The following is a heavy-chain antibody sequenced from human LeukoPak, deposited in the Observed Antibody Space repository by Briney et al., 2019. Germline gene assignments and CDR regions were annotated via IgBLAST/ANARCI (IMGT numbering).Heavy chain of an antibody. CDR1: GGSISSYY. J-gene: IGHJ6*03. CDR2: IYYSGSN. CDR3: ARGRIAARPYYYYYMDV. D-gene: IGHD6-6*01. Sequence: PSETLSLTCTVSGGSISSYYWSWIRQPPGKGLEWFGYIYYSGSNNYNPSLKSRVTISVDTSKNQFSLKLSSVTAADTAVYYCARGRIAARPYYYYYMDVWGKGTTVTVSS. V-gene: IGHV4-59*01.